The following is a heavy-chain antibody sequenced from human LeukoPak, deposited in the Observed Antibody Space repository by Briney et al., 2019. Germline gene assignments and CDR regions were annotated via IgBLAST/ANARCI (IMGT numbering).Heavy chain of an antibody. Sequence: GGSLRLSCAASGFIFSDYYMSWIRQAPGKGLEWVSYISSSGSTMYYTDSVKGRFTISRDNAKDSLYLQMNSLRAEDTAVYYCAVLYDSSGYYYGVFDYWGQGTLVTVSS. J-gene: IGHJ4*02. D-gene: IGHD3-22*01. CDR2: ISSSGSTM. CDR3: AVLYDSSGYYYGVFDY. V-gene: IGHV3-11*01. CDR1: GFIFSDYY.